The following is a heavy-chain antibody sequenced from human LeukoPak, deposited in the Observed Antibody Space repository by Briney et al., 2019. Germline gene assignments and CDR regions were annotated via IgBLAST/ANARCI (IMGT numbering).Heavy chain of an antibody. CDR1: GATFSSYA. Sequence: PGRSLRLSCAASGATFSSYAMYWVRQAPGKGLDWVAVISYDGSNKYYADSVKGRFTISRDNSKNTLYLQMNSPRAEDTAMYFCATGYSAWSFGYWGQGTLVTVSS. CDR2: ISYDGSNK. V-gene: IGHV3-30-3*01. D-gene: IGHD6-19*01. CDR3: ATGYSAWSFGY. J-gene: IGHJ4*02.